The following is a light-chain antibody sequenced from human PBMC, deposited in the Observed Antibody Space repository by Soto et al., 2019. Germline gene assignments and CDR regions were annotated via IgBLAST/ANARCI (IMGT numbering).Light chain of an antibody. V-gene: IGLV2-14*01. J-gene: IGLJ2*01. CDR2: EVS. CDR3: SSYTSSITVV. CDR1: SSDIGGYNF. Sequence: QSALTQPASVAGSPGQSITISCTGTSSDIGGYNFVAWYQQHPGKAPKLMIYEVSNRPSGVSNRFSGSKSGNTASLTISGLQADDEADYYCSSYTSSITVVFGGGTKVTVL.